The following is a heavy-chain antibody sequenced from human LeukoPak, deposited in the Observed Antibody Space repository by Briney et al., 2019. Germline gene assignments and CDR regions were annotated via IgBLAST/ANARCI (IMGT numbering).Heavy chain of an antibody. Sequence: SVKVSCKVVAYDFTGYYIHWVRQAPGQGLEWMGGIIPIFGTANYAQKFQGRVTITADESTSTAYMELSSLRSEDTAVYYCARVHYSSTSCPTPGYYYYYMDVWGKGTTVTVSS. CDR2: IIPIFGTA. CDR1: AYDFTGYY. D-gene: IGHD2-2*01. V-gene: IGHV1-69*13. CDR3: ARVHYSSTSCPTPGYYYYYMDV. J-gene: IGHJ6*03.